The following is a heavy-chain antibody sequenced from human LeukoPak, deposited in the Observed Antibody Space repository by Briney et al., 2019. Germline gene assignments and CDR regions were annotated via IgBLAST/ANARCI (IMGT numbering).Heavy chain of an antibody. CDR2: MNPDSGNT. CDR3: AVHLPGDYLDR. J-gene: IGHJ4*02. Sequence: ASMKVSCKASGYAFNIYDINWVRQATGQGLEWMGWMNPDSGNTGFAQKFQGRVTMTRNTSITTAYMELSSLRFEDTAVYYCAVHLPGDYLDRWGQGTLVTVSS. CDR1: GYAFNIYD. V-gene: IGHV1-8*01.